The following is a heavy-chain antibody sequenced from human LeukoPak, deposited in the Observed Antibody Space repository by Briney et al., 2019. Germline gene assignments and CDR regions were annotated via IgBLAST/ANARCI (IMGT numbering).Heavy chain of an antibody. Sequence: SETLSLTCAVSGGSISSGGYSWSWIRQPPGKGLEWIGRIYTSGSTNYNPSLKSRVTMSVDTSKNQFSLKLTSVTAADTAVYYCAREGSIFGLIRYYFDYWGQGTLVTVSS. CDR1: GGSISSGGYS. V-gene: IGHV4-61*02. CDR2: IYTSGST. J-gene: IGHJ4*02. D-gene: IGHD3/OR15-3a*01. CDR3: AREGSIFGLIRYYFDY.